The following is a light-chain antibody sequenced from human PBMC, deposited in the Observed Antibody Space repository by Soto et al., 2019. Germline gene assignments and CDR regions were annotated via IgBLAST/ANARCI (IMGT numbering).Light chain of an antibody. V-gene: IGKV3-11*01. Sequence: EIVLTQSPATLSLSPGERATLSCRASQSVSSYLAWYQQKPGQAPRLLIYDASNRATGIPARFSGSGSGTDFTLTISRLEPQDSAIYYCQQYVISVTFGQGTRLEIK. CDR2: DAS. J-gene: IGKJ5*01. CDR1: QSVSSY. CDR3: QQYVISVT.